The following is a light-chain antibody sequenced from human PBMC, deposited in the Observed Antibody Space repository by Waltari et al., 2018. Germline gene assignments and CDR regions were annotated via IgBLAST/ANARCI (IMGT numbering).Light chain of an antibody. CDR1: SSNIGTNY. J-gene: IGLJ2*01. V-gene: IGLV1-47*01. CDR3: AAWDDSLSVL. CDR2: RNN. Sequence: QSVLTQPPSASGTPGQRVSISCSGSSSNIGTNYVYWYQQFPGTAPKLLIYRNNQRPPGVPDRFSGSKSGTSASLAISGLRSEDEADYYCAAWDDSLSVLFGGGTKLTVL.